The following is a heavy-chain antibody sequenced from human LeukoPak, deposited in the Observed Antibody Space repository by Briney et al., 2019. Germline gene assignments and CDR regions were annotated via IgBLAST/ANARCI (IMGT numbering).Heavy chain of an antibody. CDR1: GFTVSSNY. CDR3: ARAQAVVASVDAFDI. V-gene: IGHV3-53*04. CDR2: IYSGGST. D-gene: IGHD2-15*01. Sequence: GGSLRLSCAASGFTVSSNYMSWVRQAPGKGLEWVSVIYSGGSTYYADSVKGRFTISRHNSKNTLYLQMNSLRAEDTAVYYCARAQAVVASVDAFDIWGQGTMVTVPS. J-gene: IGHJ3*02.